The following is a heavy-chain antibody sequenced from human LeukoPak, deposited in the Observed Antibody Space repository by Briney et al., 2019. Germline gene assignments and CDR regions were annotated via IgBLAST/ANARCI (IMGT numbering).Heavy chain of an antibody. CDR2: ISYDGSNK. J-gene: IGHJ4*02. CDR1: GFTCSSYG. D-gene: IGHD3-9*01. CDR3: ATVELRYFDWSPPDY. V-gene: IGHV3-30*03. Sequence: PGGSLRLSCAASGFTCSSYGMHWVRQAPGKGLERVAVISYDGSNKYYADSVKGRFTISRDNSKNTLYLQMNSLRAEDTAVYYCATVELRYFDWSPPDYWGQGTLVTVSS.